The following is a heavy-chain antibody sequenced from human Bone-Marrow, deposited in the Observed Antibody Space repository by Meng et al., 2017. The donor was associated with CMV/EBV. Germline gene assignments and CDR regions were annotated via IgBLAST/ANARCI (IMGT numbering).Heavy chain of an antibody. CDR3: AKSTAGTLDY. CDR1: GGSISSYY. J-gene: IGHJ4*02. CDR2: IYYSGST. D-gene: IGHD6-13*01. V-gene: IGHV4-59*01. Sequence: GSLRLSCTVSGGSISSYYWSWIRQPPGKGLEWIGYIYYSGSTNYNPSLKSRVTISVDTSKNQFSLKLSSVTAADTAVYYCAKSTAGTLDYWGQGTRVTGSS.